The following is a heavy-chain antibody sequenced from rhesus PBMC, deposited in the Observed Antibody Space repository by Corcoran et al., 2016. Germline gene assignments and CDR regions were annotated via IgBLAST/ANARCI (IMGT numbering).Heavy chain of an antibody. V-gene: IGHV4-80*01. J-gene: IGHJ4*01. CDR3: ASQFFYSGNYYLDY. CDR1: GGSFSSNW. CDR2: INGNGGST. D-gene: IGHD3-16*01. Sequence: QVQLQESGPGLVKPSETLSLTCAVSGGSFSSNWWTGIRQPPGKGLEWIGEINGNGGSTNYNPALKSRVTFSKDASKNEFSLKLSSVTAADTAVYYCASQFFYSGNYYLDYWGQGVLVTVSS.